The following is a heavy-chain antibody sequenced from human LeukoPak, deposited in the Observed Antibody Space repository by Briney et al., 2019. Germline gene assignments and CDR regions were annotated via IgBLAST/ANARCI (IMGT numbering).Heavy chain of an antibody. V-gene: IGHV3-23*01. CDR2: ISNGKT. CDR1: GFPFSSHA. J-gene: IGHJ5*02. CDR3: VREAGYCAPVCVKTNWFDP. Sequence: GGSLRLSCAASGFPFSSHAMSWVRQPPGKGLEWVAAISNGKTYYADSVRGRFAISRDDSTNTVYLHMNRLRDEDTALYHCVREAGYCAPVCVKTNWFDPWGQGTLVTV. D-gene: IGHD2-15*01.